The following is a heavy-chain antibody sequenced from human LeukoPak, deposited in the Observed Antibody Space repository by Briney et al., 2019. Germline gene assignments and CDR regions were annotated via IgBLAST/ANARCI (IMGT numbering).Heavy chain of an antibody. J-gene: IGHJ4*02. V-gene: IGHV1-18*01. Sequence: ASVKVSCKASGYTFTSYGISWVRQAPGQGLEWMGWIGAYNGNTNYAQKLQGRVTMTTDTSTSTAYMELRSLRSDDTAVYYCARTYYDYVWGSYRPYYFDYWGQGTLVTVSS. CDR3: ARTYYDYVWGSYRPYYFDY. CDR2: IGAYNGNT. CDR1: GYTFTSYG. D-gene: IGHD3-16*02.